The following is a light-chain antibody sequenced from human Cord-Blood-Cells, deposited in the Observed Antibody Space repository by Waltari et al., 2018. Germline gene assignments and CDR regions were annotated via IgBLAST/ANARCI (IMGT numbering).Light chain of an antibody. V-gene: IGLV3-1*01. J-gene: IGLJ1*01. Sequence: SYELTQPPSVSVSPGPTASITCSGDNLGAKYACWYQQKPGQSPVLVIYQDSKRPSGIPERVSGSNSGNTATLTISGTQAMDEADYYCQAGDSSTEVFGTGTKVTVL. CDR1: NLGAKY. CDR3: QAGDSSTEV. CDR2: QDS.